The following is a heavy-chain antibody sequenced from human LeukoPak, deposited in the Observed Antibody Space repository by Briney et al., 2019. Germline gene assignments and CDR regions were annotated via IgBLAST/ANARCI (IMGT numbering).Heavy chain of an antibody. CDR2: IWYDGSNK. V-gene: IGHV3-33*01. CDR1: GFTFSSYG. Sequence: GGFLRLSCAASGFTFSSYGMHWVRQAPGKGLEWVAVIWYDGSNKYYADSVKGRFTISRDNSKNTLYLQMNSLRAEDTAVYYCARDDVSGATQIEYFQHWGQGTPVTVSS. D-gene: IGHD3-16*01. CDR3: ARDDVSGATQIEYFQH. J-gene: IGHJ1*01.